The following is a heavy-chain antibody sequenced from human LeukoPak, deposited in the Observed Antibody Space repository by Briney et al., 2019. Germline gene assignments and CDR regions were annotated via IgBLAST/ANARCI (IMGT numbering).Heavy chain of an antibody. CDR3: ARLTRYVLLWFGGHYYFDY. CDR1: GGSFSGYY. V-gene: IGHV4-34*01. Sequence: PSETLSLTCAVYGGSFSGYYWSWIRQPPGKGLEWIGEINHSGSTNYNPSLKSRVTISVDTSKNQFSLKLSSVTAADTAVCYCARLTRYVLLWFGGHYYFDYWGQGTLVTVSS. D-gene: IGHD3-10*01. J-gene: IGHJ4*02. CDR2: INHSGST.